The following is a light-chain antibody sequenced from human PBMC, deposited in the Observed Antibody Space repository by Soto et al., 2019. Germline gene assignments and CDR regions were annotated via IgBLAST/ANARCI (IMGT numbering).Light chain of an antibody. J-gene: IGKJ1*01. CDR3: QQYNDYSWT. V-gene: IGKV1-5*03. CDR2: KAS. Sequence: DRVAITCRASQSIGIWLAWYQKKPGKAPRFLIYKASTLQTGVPSRFSSSGSGTEFTLTISSLQPDDFATYYCQQYNDYSWTFGQGTKVEIK. CDR1: QSIGIW.